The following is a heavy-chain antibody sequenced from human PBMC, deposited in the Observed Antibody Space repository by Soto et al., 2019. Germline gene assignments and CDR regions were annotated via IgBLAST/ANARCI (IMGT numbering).Heavy chain of an antibody. V-gene: IGHV4-34*01. D-gene: IGHD2-2*01. Sequence: SETLSRTCAVYGGAFSGYYWNWILQPPGKGLGWRGEINDSGSTDYNPSLKSRVTISVDTAKNQFSVKFSSVTAADTAVYYCARLTSSRFRNFDLWGQGTLVTVSS. J-gene: IGHJ4*02. CDR1: GGAFSGYY. CDR3: ARLTSSRFRNFDL. CDR2: INDSGST.